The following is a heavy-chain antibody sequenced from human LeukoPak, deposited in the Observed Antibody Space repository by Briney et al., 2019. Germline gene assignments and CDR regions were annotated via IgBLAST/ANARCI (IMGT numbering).Heavy chain of an antibody. Sequence: SETLSLTCTVSGGSISSYYWSWIRQPAGKGLEWIGYIYYSGSTYYNPSLKSRVTISVDTSKNQFSLKLSSVTAADTAVYYCARDHQGSSWSRPHWFDPWGQGTLVTVSS. CDR1: GGSISSYY. J-gene: IGHJ5*02. CDR3: ARDHQGSSWSRPHWFDP. V-gene: IGHV4-59*12. D-gene: IGHD6-13*01. CDR2: IYYSGST.